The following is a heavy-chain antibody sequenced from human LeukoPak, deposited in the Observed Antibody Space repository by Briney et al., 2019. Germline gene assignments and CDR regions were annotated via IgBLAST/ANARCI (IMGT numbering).Heavy chain of an antibody. CDR1: GGSINSYW. D-gene: IGHD3-16*02. Sequence: SETLSLNCSVSGGSINSYWWSWIRQPAGKGLEFIGRIYTTGRTNYNPSLKSRVSMSVDTSKNKFSLELRSVTAADTAVYSCARAGYTISSYRFDYWGQGALVTVSS. CDR3: ARAGYTISSYRFDY. V-gene: IGHV4-4*07. CDR2: IYTTGRT. J-gene: IGHJ4*02.